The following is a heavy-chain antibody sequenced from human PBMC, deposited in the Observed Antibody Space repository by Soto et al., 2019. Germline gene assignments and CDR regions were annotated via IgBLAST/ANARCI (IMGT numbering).Heavy chain of an antibody. CDR1: GGSISSSSYY. CDR2: IYYSGST. V-gene: IGHV4-39*01. J-gene: IGHJ4*02. Sequence: QLQLQESGPGLVKPSETLSLTCTVSGGSISSSSYYWGWIRQPPGKGLEWIGSIYYSGSTYYNPSLKSRVTISVDTSKNKFSLKLSSVTAADTAVYYCARGSLWFGELPFDYWGQGTLVTVS. D-gene: IGHD3-10*01. CDR3: ARGSLWFGELPFDY.